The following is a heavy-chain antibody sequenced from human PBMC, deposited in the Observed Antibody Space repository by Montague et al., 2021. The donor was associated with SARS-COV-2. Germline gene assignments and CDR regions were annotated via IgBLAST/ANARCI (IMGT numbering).Heavy chain of an antibody. CDR3: AREGADYSFAYYHEMDV. J-gene: IGHJ6*02. V-gene: IGHV4-4*07. CDR2: LYTSGST. Sequence: SETLSLTCTVSGASVRTYYWSWIRQSAGKKLEWMGRLYTSGSTYXNPSFKSRVTMSLDTSKNLFSLNLSSMTAADTAVYYCAREGADYSFAYYHEMDVWGQGIAVTVSS. D-gene: IGHD5-12*01. CDR1: GASVRTYY.